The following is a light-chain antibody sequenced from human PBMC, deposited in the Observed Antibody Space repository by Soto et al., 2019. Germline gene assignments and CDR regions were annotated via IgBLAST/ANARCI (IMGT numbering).Light chain of an antibody. CDR3: QSYDSSLSDAV. Sequence: QSALTQPRSVSGSPGQSVTISCTGTSSDVGGYNYVSWYQQHPGKAPKLMIYDVSKRPSGVPDRFSGSKSGNTASLTISGLQAEDEADYYCQSYDSSLSDAVFGGGTQLTVL. J-gene: IGLJ7*01. CDR1: SSDVGGYNY. CDR2: DVS. V-gene: IGLV2-11*01.